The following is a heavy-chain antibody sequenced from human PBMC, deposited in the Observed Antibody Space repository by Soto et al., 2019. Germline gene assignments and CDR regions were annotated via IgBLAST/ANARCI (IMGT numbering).Heavy chain of an antibody. J-gene: IGHJ6*02. V-gene: IGHV3-30*18. CDR2: ISYDGSNK. CDR3: AKDAHSNYYGSGSHYNRGVGYYYGMDV. Sequence: GGSLRLSCAASGFTFSSYGMHWVRQAPGKGLEWVAVISYDGSNKYYADSVKGRFTISRDNSKNTLYLQMNSLRAEDTAVYYCAKDAHSNYYGSGSHYNRGVGYYYGMDVWGQGTTVTVSS. CDR1: GFTFSSYG. D-gene: IGHD3-10*01.